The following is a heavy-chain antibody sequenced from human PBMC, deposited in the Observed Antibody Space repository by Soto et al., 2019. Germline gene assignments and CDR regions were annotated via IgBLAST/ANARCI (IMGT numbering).Heavy chain of an antibody. V-gene: IGHV4-4*02. CDR2: IYRTGRT. Sequence: SETLSLTCAVSGGSFTSNNWWNWVRQPPGQGLEWIVEIYRTGRTNYKPSLNSRVTISLDKSENQFSLKVTSLTAADTAVYYCASRDPGTSVDYWGQGTLVTVSS. CDR1: GGSFTSNNW. J-gene: IGHJ4*02. CDR3: ASRDPGTSVDY. D-gene: IGHD1-7*01.